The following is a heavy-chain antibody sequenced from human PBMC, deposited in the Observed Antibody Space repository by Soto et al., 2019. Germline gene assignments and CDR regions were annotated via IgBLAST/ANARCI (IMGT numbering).Heavy chain of an antibody. CDR2: IYHSGST. J-gene: IGHJ4*02. CDR3: ARDCGGGVFDFDY. CDR1: GGSISSSNW. Sequence: QVQLQESGPGLVKPSGTLSLTCAVSGGSISSSNWWSWVRQPPGKGLEWIGEIYHSGSTNYNPPLESRVTIGVEKSKNQVSLKQSPVAAADTAVYYCARDCGGGVFDFDYWGQGTLVTVSS. D-gene: IGHD2-21*01. V-gene: IGHV4-4*02.